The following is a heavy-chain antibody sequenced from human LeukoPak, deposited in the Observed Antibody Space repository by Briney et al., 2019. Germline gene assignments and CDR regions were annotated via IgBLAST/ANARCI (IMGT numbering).Heavy chain of an antibody. CDR3: ARSGVSSYDYAPDY. J-gene: IGHJ4*02. V-gene: IGHV4-39*07. CDR2: IYYSGST. Sequence: PSETLSLTCTVSGVSISSSSYYWGWIRQPPGKGLEWIGSIYYSGSTYYNPSLKSRVTISVDTSKNQFSLKLSSVTAADTAVYYCARSGVSSYDYAPDYWGQGTLVTVSS. CDR1: GVSISSSSYY. D-gene: IGHD4-17*01.